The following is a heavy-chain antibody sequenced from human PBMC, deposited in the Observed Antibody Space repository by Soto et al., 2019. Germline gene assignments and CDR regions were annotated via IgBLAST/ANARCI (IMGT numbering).Heavy chain of an antibody. V-gene: IGHV1-69*01. CDR1: GGTFSSYA. CDR3: ARDYYGSGSYYKPLGAFDI. Sequence: QVQLVQSGAEVKKPGSSVKVSCKASGGTFSSYAISWVRQAPGQGLEWMGGIIPIFGPANYAQKFQGRVTITADESTSTAYMELSSLRSEDTAVYYCARDYYGSGSYYKPLGAFDIWGQGTMVTVSS. D-gene: IGHD3-10*01. J-gene: IGHJ3*02. CDR2: IIPIFGPA.